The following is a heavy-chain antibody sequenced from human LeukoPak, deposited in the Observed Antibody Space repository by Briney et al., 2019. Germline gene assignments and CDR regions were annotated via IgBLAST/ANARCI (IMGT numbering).Heavy chain of an antibody. CDR3: AKEESLLWFGESKYFQH. J-gene: IGHJ1*01. D-gene: IGHD3-10*01. CDR1: GFTFSSYG. V-gene: IGHV3-30*18. CDR2: ISYDGSNK. Sequence: PGGSLRLSCAASGFTFSSYGMHWVRQAPGKGLEWVAVISYDGSNKYYADSVKGRFTISRDNSKNTLYLQMNSLRAEDTAVYYCAKEESLLWFGESKYFQHWGQGTLVTVSS.